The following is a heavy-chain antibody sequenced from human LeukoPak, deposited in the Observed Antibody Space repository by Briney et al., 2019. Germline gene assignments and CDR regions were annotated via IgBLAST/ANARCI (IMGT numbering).Heavy chain of an antibody. CDR1: GGSISSISYD. J-gene: IGHJ1*01. Sequence: SQTRSLACTVSGGSISSISYDWGWILQPPGNGLEWIGSIYYSGSTYYNPYLKSRVTISVDTSKNQFSLKLSSVTAADTAVYYCASGWVGAVVRPFQHWGQGTLVTVSS. V-gene: IGHV4-39*01. D-gene: IGHD2-15*01. CDR3: ASGWVGAVVRPFQH. CDR2: IYYSGST.